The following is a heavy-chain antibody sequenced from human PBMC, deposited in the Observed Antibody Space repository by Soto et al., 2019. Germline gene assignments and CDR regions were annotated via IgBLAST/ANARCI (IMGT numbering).Heavy chain of an antibody. CDR3: ASLGAARGVFDI. CDR1: GYTFTSYY. V-gene: IGHV1-46*01. Sequence: GASVKVSCKASGYTFTSYYMHWVRQAPGQGLEWMGIINPSGGSTSYAQKFQGRVTMTRDTSTSTVYMELSSLRSEDTAVYYCASLGAARGVFDIWGQGTMVTVSS. CDR2: INPSGGST. J-gene: IGHJ3*02. D-gene: IGHD6-6*01.